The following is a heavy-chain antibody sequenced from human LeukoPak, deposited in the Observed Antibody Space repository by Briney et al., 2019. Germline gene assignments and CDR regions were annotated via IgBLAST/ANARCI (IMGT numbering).Heavy chain of an antibody. Sequence: GGSLRLSCAASGFTFSNAWLIWVRQAPGKGLEWVSAISGSDGSTYYADSVKGRFTISRDNSKNTLYLQMNSLRAEDTAVYYCAKGRGYSYGVDYWGQGTLVTVSS. V-gene: IGHV3-23*01. CDR1: GFTFSNAW. J-gene: IGHJ4*02. CDR3: AKGRGYSYGVDY. CDR2: ISGSDGST. D-gene: IGHD5-18*01.